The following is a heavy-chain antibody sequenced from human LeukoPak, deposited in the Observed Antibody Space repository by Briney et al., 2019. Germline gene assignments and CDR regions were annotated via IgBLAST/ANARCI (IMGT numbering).Heavy chain of an antibody. CDR2: INHSGST. CDR3: ARGQKKYYYDSSVLTGLLNWFDP. V-gene: IGHV4-34*01. J-gene: IGHJ5*02. D-gene: IGHD3-22*01. Sequence: KSSEALSLTCAVYGGSFSGYYWSWIRQPPGNGLEWIGEINHSGSTNYNPSLKSRVTISVDTSKNQFSLKLSSATAADTAVYYCARGQKKYYYDSSVLTGLLNWFDPWGQGTLVTVSS. CDR1: GGSFSGYY.